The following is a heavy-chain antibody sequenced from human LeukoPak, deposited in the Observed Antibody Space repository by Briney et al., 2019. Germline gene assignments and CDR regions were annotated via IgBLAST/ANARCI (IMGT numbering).Heavy chain of an antibody. CDR2: ISSSSSYI. V-gene: IGHV3-21*01. CDR3: ARDGSVRGYQFDY. Sequence: GGSLRLSFAASGFTFSSYSMNWVRQAPGKGLEWVSSISSSSSYIYYADSVKGRFTISRDNAKNSLYLQMNSLRAEDTAVYYCARDGSVRGYQFDYWGQGTLVTVSS. J-gene: IGHJ4*02. D-gene: IGHD3-10*01. CDR1: GFTFSSYS.